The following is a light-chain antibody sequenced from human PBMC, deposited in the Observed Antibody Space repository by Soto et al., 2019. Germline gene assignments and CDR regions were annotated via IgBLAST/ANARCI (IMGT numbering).Light chain of an antibody. V-gene: IGKV1-6*02. Sequence: AIQMTQSPSSLSASVGDRVTITCRASQGIRNDLGWYQQKPGKPPQPLIYSASNLQSGVPSRFSGSGSGTDFTLTISSLQPEDFATYYCLQDYNYPWTFGQGTKVEIQ. CDR3: LQDYNYPWT. CDR2: SAS. J-gene: IGKJ1*01. CDR1: QGIRND.